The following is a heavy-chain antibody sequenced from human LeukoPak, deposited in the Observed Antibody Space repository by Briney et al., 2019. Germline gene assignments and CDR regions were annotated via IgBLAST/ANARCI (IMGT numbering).Heavy chain of an antibody. Sequence: PSETLSLTCAVYGGSFSGYYWSWIRQPPGKGLEWIGEINHSGSTNYNPSIKSRVTISVDTSKNQFSLKLSSVTAADTAVYYCARHRGARLSPIDYWGQGTLVTVSS. D-gene: IGHD3-16*02. CDR1: GGSFSGYY. CDR2: INHSGST. J-gene: IGHJ4*02. V-gene: IGHV4-34*01. CDR3: ARHRGARLSPIDY.